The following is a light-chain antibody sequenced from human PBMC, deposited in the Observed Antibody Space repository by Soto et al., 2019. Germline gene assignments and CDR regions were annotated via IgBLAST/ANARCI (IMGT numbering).Light chain of an antibody. CDR3: LQYNNWPPWT. V-gene: IGKV3-15*01. CDR1: LSVGVN. CDR2: GAS. Sequence: EIVMTQSPATLSVSPGESATLSCRASLSVGVNLAWYQQKPGQAPRLLIFGASVRATGVPARFRGSGSGTEFTLTLTSLQSEDSAVYYRLQYNNWPPWTFGQGTKVEIK. J-gene: IGKJ1*01.